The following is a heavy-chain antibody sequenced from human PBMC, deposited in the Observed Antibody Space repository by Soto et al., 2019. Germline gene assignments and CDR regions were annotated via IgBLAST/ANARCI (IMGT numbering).Heavy chain of an antibody. Sequence: EVQLVESGGGLVQPGRSLRLSCAASGFTFDDYAMHWVRQAPGKGLEWVSGISWNSGSIGYADSVKGRFTISRDNAKNSGYLQMNSRRAEDTALYYCAKAARAVAGTAGFDYWGQGTLVTVSS. J-gene: IGHJ4*02. D-gene: IGHD6-19*01. CDR2: ISWNSGSI. CDR3: AKAARAVAGTAGFDY. CDR1: GFTFDDYA. V-gene: IGHV3-9*01.